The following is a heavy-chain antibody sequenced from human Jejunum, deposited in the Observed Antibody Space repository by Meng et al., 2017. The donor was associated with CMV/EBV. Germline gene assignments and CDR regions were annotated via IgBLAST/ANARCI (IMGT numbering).Heavy chain of an antibody. D-gene: IGHD2-2*01. CDR3: AADISTAWFYY. CDR2: IYYSGTT. CDR1: DGSISTSNYY. Sequence: QLQLQASAPGLVKPSETLSLTCTVSDGSISTSNYYWGWIRQPPGKGLEWIGSIYYSGTTYYNPSLKSRVTISIDTSKKQFSLRLSSVTAADMAMYYCAADISTAWFYYWGQGTLVTVSS. J-gene: IGHJ4*02. V-gene: IGHV4-39*07.